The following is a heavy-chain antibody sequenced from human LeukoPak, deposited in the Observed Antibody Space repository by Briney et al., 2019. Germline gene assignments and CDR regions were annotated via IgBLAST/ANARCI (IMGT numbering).Heavy chain of an antibody. CDR2: IYYSGST. Sequence: SETLSLTCTVSGGSISSYYWSWIRQPPGKGPEWIGYIYYSGSTNYNPSLKSRVTISVDTSKNQFSLNLSSVTAADTAVYYCAREDAVASLDYWGQGTLVTVSS. CDR1: GGSISSYY. D-gene: IGHD6-19*01. J-gene: IGHJ4*02. V-gene: IGHV4-59*01. CDR3: AREDAVASLDY.